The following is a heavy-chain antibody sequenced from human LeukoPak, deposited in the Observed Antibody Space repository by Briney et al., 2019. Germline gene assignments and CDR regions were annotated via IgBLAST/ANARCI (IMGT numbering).Heavy chain of an antibody. CDR3: ARDTPLFTIFGVVQYYFDY. CDR2: ISAYNGNT. D-gene: IGHD3-3*01. CDR1: GYTFTSYG. Sequence: ASVKVSCKASGYTFTSYGISWVRQAPGQGLEWMGWISAYNGNTNYAQKLQRRVTMTTDTSTSTAYMELRSLRSDDTAVYYCARDTPLFTIFGVVQYYFDYWGQGTLVTVSS. J-gene: IGHJ4*02. V-gene: IGHV1-18*01.